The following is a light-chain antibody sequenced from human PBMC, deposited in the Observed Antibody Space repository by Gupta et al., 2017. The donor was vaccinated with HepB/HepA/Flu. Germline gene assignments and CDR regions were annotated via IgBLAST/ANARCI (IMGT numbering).Light chain of an antibody. V-gene: IGKV4-1*01. CDR3: QQHYGTIPT. CDR2: WAS. J-gene: IGKJ1*01. Sequence: DIVMTQSPDSLAVSLGEKATINCKSSQSILYSSNNKNYLAWYQQKPGQPPKLLIYWASTRESGVPDRFSGSGSGTDFTLTISSLQAEDVAVYHYQQHYGTIPTFGQGTKVEIK. CDR1: QSILYSSNNKNY.